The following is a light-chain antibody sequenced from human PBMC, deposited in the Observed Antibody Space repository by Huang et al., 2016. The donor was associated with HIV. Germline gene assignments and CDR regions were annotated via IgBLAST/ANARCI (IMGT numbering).Light chain of an antibody. CDR3: QQYNDWYT. CDR2: GAS. Sequence: EIVLTQSPATLSVSPGERATLSCRASQSVSSNLAWFQQNPGPAPRLLIYGASTRATGIPARFSGTGSVTAFTLTISSLQSEDFAVYFCQQYNDWYTFGQGTKLEI. V-gene: IGKV3-15*01. CDR1: QSVSSN. J-gene: IGKJ2*01.